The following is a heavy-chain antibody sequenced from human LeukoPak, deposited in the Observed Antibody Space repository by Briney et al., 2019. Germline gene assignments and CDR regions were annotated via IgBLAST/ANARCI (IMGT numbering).Heavy chain of an antibody. CDR2: INPNRGGT. J-gene: IGHJ4*02. CDR3: ARELITMVRGGYFDY. Sequence: ASVKVSCKASVYSFTGYYMHWVRQAPGQGLEWMGWINPNRGGTNYAQKFQGRVTMTRDTSISTVYMELSRLRSDDTAVYYCARELITMVRGGYFDYWGQGTLVTVSS. CDR1: VYSFTGYY. D-gene: IGHD3-10*01. V-gene: IGHV1-2*02.